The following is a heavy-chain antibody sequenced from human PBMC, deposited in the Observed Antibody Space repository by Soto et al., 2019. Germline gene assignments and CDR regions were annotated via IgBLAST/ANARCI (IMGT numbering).Heavy chain of an antibody. CDR3: ASERVNWNNAFDI. Sequence: PSETLSLTCSVSGASISSYYWSWIRQPPGKGLEWIGYVYYSGTTTYNPSLQSRVSMSLDTTNSQFSLRLSSVTAADTAVYYCASERVNWNNAFDIWGQGTMVT. CDR2: VYYSGTT. J-gene: IGHJ3*02. D-gene: IGHD1-1*01. V-gene: IGHV4-59*01. CDR1: GASISSYY.